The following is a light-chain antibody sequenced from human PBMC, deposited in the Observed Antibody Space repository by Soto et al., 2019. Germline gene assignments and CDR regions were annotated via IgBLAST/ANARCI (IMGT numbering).Light chain of an antibody. CDR1: QRILSSSNYKNY. J-gene: IGKJ4*01. V-gene: IGKV4-1*01. CDR3: QHYYTPPLT. Sequence: DIVMTQSPDSLAVSLGDRSTINCNSSQRILSSSNYKNYLAWYQQKPGQPPKLLISWASTRASGVPDRFSGSGSGTDFTLTISSLQAEDVAVYYCQHYYTPPLTFGGGTKVDIK. CDR2: WAS.